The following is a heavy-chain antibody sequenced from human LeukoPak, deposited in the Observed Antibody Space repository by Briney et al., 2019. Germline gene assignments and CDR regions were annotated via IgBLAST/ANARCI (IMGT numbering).Heavy chain of an antibody. D-gene: IGHD3-10*01. CDR2: INHSGST. Sequence: SETLSLTCTVSGGSISSYYWSWIRQPPGKGLEWIGEINHSGSTNYNPSLKSRVTISVDTSKNQFSLKLSSVTAADTAVYYCARHPRGYYYGSGRKNWFDPWGQGTLVTVSS. CDR3: ARHPRGYYYGSGRKNWFDP. J-gene: IGHJ5*02. CDR1: GGSISSYY. V-gene: IGHV4-34*01.